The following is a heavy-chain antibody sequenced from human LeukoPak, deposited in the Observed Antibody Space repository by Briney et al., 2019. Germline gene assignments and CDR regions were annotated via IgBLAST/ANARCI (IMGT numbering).Heavy chain of an antibody. CDR1: GYTFTNYY. CDR3: ARALDTMIRGVGY. Sequence: GASVKVSCKASGYTFTNYYIHWVRQAPGRGLEWMGIINPSGGSTTYAQKFQGRVTMTRDMSTTTVYMELSSLRSEDTAVYYCARALDTMIRGVGYWGQGTLVTVSS. D-gene: IGHD3-10*01. CDR2: INPSGGST. V-gene: IGHV1-46*01. J-gene: IGHJ4*02.